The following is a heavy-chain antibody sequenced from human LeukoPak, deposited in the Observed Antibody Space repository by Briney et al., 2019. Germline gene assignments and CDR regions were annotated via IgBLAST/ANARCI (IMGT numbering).Heavy chain of an antibody. CDR3: ARGGHQARRSFQH. V-gene: IGHV4-59*13. CDR1: GGSISSYY. D-gene: IGHD2-15*01. J-gene: IGHJ1*01. CDR2: IYYSGST. Sequence: SETLSLTCTVPGGSISSYYWSWIRRPPGKGLDGIGYIYYSGSTNYNPSLKSGVSISVDTSKNQFSLKLSSVTAADTAVYYCARGGHQARRSFQHWGQGTLVTVSS.